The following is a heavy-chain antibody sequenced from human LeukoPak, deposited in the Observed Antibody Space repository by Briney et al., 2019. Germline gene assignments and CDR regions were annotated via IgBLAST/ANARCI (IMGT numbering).Heavy chain of an antibody. V-gene: IGHV3-30*04. J-gene: IGHJ5*02. CDR1: GFTISNYA. CDR3: GRDPSARVTIDP. CDR2: VSHDGRHQ. Sequence: SLRLSCAASGFTISNYAMHWVRQAPRKGLDSVPIVSHDGRHQYYDKSVKGRFTISKDSSKNTVSLQMNSLTAGDSALYYCGRDPSARVTIDPWGQGTLVTAS. D-gene: IGHD5-24*01.